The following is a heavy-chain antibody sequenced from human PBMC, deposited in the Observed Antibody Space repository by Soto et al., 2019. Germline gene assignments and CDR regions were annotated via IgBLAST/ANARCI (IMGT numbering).Heavy chain of an antibody. CDR2: ISSSSSYI. V-gene: IGHV3-21*01. Sequence: PGGSLRLSCAASGFTFSSYSMNWVRQAPGKGLEWVSSISSSSSYIYYADSVKGRFTISRDNAKNSLYLQMNSLRAEDTAVYYCARDPEMATITGDYWGQGTLVTVSS. J-gene: IGHJ4*02. CDR1: GFTFSSYS. D-gene: IGHD5-12*01. CDR3: ARDPEMATITGDY.